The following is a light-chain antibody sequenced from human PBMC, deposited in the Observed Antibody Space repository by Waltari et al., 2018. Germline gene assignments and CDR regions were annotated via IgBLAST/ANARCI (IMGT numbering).Light chain of an antibody. CDR2: DAS. V-gene: IGKV3-15*01. CDR1: QRVSSN. J-gene: IGKJ5*01. CDR3: QQYDNWPPLII. Sequence: EIVLTQSPATLSLSPGERATLSCRASQRVSSNLSWYQQKPGQAPRLLIYDASTRATGLPARFSGSGSGTEFTLTISSLQSEDFAVYYCQQYDNWPPLIIFGQGTRLEIK.